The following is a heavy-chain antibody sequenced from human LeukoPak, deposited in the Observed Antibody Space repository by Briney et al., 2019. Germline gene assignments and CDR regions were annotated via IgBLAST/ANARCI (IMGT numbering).Heavy chain of an antibody. CDR3: AKDRLLNCRGDCYIFDY. Sequence: QPGGSLRPSCAASGFTFNNYDMHWVRQTPGKGLEWVSSISGSGDSTFYADSVKGRFSISRDNSKNTLYLQVNGLRTEDTAVYYCAKDRLLNCRGDCYIFDYWGQGTVVTVSS. J-gene: IGHJ4*02. D-gene: IGHD2-21*02. CDR1: GFTFNNYD. CDR2: ISGSGDST. V-gene: IGHV3-23*01.